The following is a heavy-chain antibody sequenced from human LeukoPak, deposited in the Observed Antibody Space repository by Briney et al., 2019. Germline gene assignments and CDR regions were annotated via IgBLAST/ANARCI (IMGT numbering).Heavy chain of an antibody. CDR3: ARGFWNRGTWGPCYFDY. CDR1: GYTFTGYA. V-gene: IGHV1-3*01. CDR2: INAGNGNT. Sequence: ASVKVSCKGSGYTFTGYAMQWVRQAPGQRLEWMGRINAGNGNTKYSQKFQGRFTITRDTSAGTAYMDLSSLRSEDTAVYYCARGFWNRGTWGPCYFDYWGQGTLVTVSS. J-gene: IGHJ4*02. D-gene: IGHD3-3*01.